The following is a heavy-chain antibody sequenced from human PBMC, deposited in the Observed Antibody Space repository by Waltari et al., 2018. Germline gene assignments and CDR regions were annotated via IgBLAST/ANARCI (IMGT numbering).Heavy chain of an antibody. CDR3: ARSGGYGWAS. CDR1: GFTFSNYL. V-gene: IGHV3-7*01. D-gene: IGHD3-16*01. CDR2: IKPGGSET. Sequence: EVQLVESGGHLVQPGESLRLSCAASGFTFSNYLMTWVRQATGKGLAWVANIKPGGSETYYADAVKGRHTFSGDDAKKALSLQMHSLRVEDTAVYYCARSGGYGWASWGQGTLVIVSA. J-gene: IGHJ5*02.